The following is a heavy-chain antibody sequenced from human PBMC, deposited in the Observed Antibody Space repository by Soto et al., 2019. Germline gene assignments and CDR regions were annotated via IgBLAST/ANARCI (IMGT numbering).Heavy chain of an antibody. V-gene: IGHV3-23*04. D-gene: IGHD6-19*01. J-gene: IGHJ5*02. CDR2: ISGSGTGT. CDR3: ARGTAIEQWFRFDP. Sequence: EVQLVESGGGLVQPGGSLRLSCVGSGFTFGSYAMTWVRQGPERGLEWVSTISGSGTGTYYADSVRGRFAISRDNFKSTVYMQMNSLTAEDTAVYYCARGTAIEQWFRFDPWGQGTQVTVSS. CDR1: GFTFGSYA.